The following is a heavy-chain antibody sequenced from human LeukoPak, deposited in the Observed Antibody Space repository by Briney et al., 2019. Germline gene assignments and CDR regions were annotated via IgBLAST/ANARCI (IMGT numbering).Heavy chain of an antibody. D-gene: IGHD5-24*01. V-gene: IGHV3-7*01. J-gene: IGHJ5*02. CDR2: VNPHENDI. CDR1: GFTFSNHW. CDR3: ARGDGRGRGFIP. Sequence: GGSLRLSCAASGFTFSNHWMNWVRQTPGKGLEYVALVNPHENDIYYLDSVKGRFTISRDNAKNSLYLQMNSLRADDTAVYYCARGDGRGRGFIPWGQGTLVTVSS.